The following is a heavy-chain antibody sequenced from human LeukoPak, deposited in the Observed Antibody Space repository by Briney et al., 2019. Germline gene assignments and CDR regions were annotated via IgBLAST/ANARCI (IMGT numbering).Heavy chain of an antibody. CDR2: IYYSEST. Sequence: SETLSLTCTVSGGSISSYYWSWIRQPPGKGLEWIGYIYYSESTNYNPSLKSRVTISVDTSKNQFSLKLSSVTAADTAVYYCASSSYCSSTSCPDAFDIWGQGTMVTVSS. CDR3: ASSSYCSSTSCPDAFDI. D-gene: IGHD2-2*01. CDR1: GGSISSYY. V-gene: IGHV4-59*01. J-gene: IGHJ3*02.